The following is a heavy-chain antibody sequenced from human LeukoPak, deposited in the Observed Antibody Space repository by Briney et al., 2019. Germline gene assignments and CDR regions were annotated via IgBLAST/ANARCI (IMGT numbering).Heavy chain of an antibody. V-gene: IGHV3-53*01. Sequence: QPGGSLRLSCAASGFTVSSNYMSWVRQAPGKGLEWVSVIYSGGSTYYADSVKGRLTISRDNSKNTLYLQMNSLRAEDTAVYYCAKALSSSWYRPLFDYWGQGTLVTVSS. CDR1: GFTVSSNY. J-gene: IGHJ4*02. CDR2: IYSGGST. CDR3: AKALSSSWYRPLFDY. D-gene: IGHD6-13*01.